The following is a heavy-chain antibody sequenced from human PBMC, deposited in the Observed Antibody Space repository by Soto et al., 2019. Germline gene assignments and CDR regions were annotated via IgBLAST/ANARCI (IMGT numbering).Heavy chain of an antibody. CDR1: GFTFSSYS. D-gene: IGHD5-12*01. V-gene: IGHV3-21*01. Sequence: GGSLRLSCAASGFTFSSYSMNWVRQAPGKGLEWVSSISSSSSYIYYADSVKGRFTISRDNAKNSLYLQMNSLRAEDTAVYYCARGLNSGYDYPYYFDYWGQGTLVTVSS. CDR3: ARGLNSGYDYPYYFDY. J-gene: IGHJ4*02. CDR2: ISSSSSYI.